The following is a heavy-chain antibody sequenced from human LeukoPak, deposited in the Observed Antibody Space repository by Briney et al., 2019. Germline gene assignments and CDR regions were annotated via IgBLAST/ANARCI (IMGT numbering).Heavy chain of an antibody. Sequence: ASVKVSCKASGYTFTGYYIHWVRQAPGQGLEWMGWINPNSGGTNYAQKFQDRVTMTGDTSINTAYMELSRLRSDDTAIYYCARDKDGYNYVPYYWGQGTLVAVSS. D-gene: IGHD5-24*01. CDR2: INPNSGGT. CDR1: GYTFTGYY. V-gene: IGHV1-2*02. J-gene: IGHJ4*02. CDR3: ARDKDGYNYVPYY.